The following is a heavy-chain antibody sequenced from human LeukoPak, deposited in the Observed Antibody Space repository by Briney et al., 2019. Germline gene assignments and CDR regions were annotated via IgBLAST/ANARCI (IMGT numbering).Heavy chain of an antibody. Sequence: SETLSLTCIVSGGSINNHYWTWIRQTPGKGLEWIGDIHYTGTTKYNPSLKSRVTISIDTSKNQFSLELSSVTAADTAVYYCARRFGTTTVAYDAFDIWGQGTMVTVSS. CDR1: GGSINNHY. D-gene: IGHD4-23*01. CDR2: IHYTGTT. V-gene: IGHV4-59*11. CDR3: ARRFGTTTVAYDAFDI. J-gene: IGHJ3*02.